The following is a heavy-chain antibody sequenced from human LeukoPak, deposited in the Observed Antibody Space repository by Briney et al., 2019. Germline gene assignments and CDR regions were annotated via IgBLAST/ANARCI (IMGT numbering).Heavy chain of an antibody. D-gene: IGHD2-2*01. V-gene: IGHV3-21*01. J-gene: IGHJ5*02. CDR1: GFTFSSYA. CDR2: ISSSSSYI. Sequence: GGSLRLSCAASGFTFSSYAMNWVRQAPGKGLEWVSSISSSSSYIYYADSVKGRFTISRDNAKNSLYLQMNSLRAEDTAVYYCASAAPTSYWFDPWGQGTLVTVSS. CDR3: ASAAPTSYWFDP.